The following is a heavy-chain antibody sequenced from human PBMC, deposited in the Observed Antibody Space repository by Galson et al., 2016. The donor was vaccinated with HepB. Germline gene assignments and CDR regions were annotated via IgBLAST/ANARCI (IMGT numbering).Heavy chain of an antibody. CDR2: ISPGDSDT. V-gene: IGHV5-51*01. D-gene: IGHD4-11*01. J-gene: IGHJ4*02. CDR1: GYSFSSYW. CDR3: ARRPPVTGRSGHYFDS. Sequence: QSGAEVKKPGESLKISCKGSGYSFSSYWIGWVRQMPGKGLEWMGIISPGDSDTRYSPSFQGQDTISVDKAINTAYMQWSSLKASDSGIYYCARRPPVTGRSGHYFDSWGQGTLVTVSS.